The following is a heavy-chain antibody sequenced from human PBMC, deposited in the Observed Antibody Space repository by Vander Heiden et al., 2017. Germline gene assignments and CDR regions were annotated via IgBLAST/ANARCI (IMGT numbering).Heavy chain of an antibody. CDR3: ARQYSWNSVDD. CDR1: GDSVSTNSAA. D-gene: IGHD1-26*01. CDR2: TYYRAKWYN. Sequence: QVQLQQSGPGLVKPSQTLSLTCAISGDSVSTNSAAWIWMRQSPSRGLEWLARTYYRAKWYNAYAVSVRSRVTISPDTSKNQFSLQLNYVTPEDTAVYYCARQYSWNSVDDWGQGTLGTVSS. V-gene: IGHV6-1*01. J-gene: IGHJ4*02.